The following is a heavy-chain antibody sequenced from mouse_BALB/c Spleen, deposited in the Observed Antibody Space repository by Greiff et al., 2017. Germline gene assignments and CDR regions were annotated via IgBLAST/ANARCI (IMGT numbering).Heavy chain of an antibody. Sequence: EVKLMESGPSLVKPSQTLSLTCSVTGDSITSGYWNWIRKFPGNKLEYMGYISYSGSTYYNPSLKSRISITRDTSKNQYYLQLNSMTTEDTATYYCAKGGLRRYAMDYWGQGTSVTVSS. CDR3: AKGGLRRYAMDY. CDR1: GDSITSGY. J-gene: IGHJ4*01. CDR2: ISYSGST. V-gene: IGHV3-8*02. D-gene: IGHD1-2*01.